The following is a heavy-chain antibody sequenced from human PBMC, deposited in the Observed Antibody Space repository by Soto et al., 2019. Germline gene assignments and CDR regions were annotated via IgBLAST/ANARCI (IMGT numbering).Heavy chain of an antibody. CDR3: ARVLSDGYSDY. J-gene: IGHJ4*02. CDR2: IFYSGST. D-gene: IGHD5-12*01. Sequence: SETLSLTCTVSGGSMSSYYWSWIRQPPGKGLEWIGYIFYSGSTNYNPSLKSRVTISVDTSKNQFSLSLSSVTVSDTAVYYCARVLSDGYSDYWGQGTLVTVSS. V-gene: IGHV4-59*01. CDR1: GGSMSSYY.